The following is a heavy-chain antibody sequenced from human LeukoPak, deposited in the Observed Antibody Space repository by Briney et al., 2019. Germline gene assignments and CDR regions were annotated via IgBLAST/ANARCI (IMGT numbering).Heavy chain of an antibody. Sequence: SETLSLTCTVSGGSISIYYWNWIRQPPGKALEWIGYVYYTGSTNYNPSLKSRVTISVDTSENQFSLKLSSVTAADTAVYYCARGDYSNYEDAFDIWGQGTMVTVSS. V-gene: IGHV4-59*01. CDR2: VYYTGST. D-gene: IGHD4-11*01. CDR1: GGSISIYY. CDR3: ARGDYSNYEDAFDI. J-gene: IGHJ3*02.